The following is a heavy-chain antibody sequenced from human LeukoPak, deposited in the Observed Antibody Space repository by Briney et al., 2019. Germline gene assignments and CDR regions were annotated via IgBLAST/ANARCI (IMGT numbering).Heavy chain of an antibody. D-gene: IGHD6-6*01. CDR2: ISSSSSYI. J-gene: IGHJ5*02. V-gene: IGHV3-21*01. CDR3: ARAGQLVPGWFDP. Sequence: GGSLRLSCAASGFTFSSYSMNWVRQAPGKGLEWVSSISSSSSYIYYADSVKGRFTISRDNAKNSLYLQMNSLRAEDTAVYYCARAGQLVPGWFDPWGQATLVTVSS. CDR1: GFTFSSYS.